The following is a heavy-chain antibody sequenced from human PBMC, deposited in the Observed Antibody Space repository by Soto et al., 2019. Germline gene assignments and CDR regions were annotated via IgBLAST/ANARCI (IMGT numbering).Heavy chain of an antibody. Sequence: GGSLRLSCAASGFTFSSYGMHWVRQAPGKGLEWVAVIWYDGSNKYYADSVKGRFTISRDNSKNTLYLQMNSLRAEDTAVYYCARVSARGSSSGYYDYYYYGMDVWGQGTTVTVSS. CDR3: ARVSARGSSSGYYDYYYYGMDV. CDR1: GFTFSSYG. J-gene: IGHJ6*02. D-gene: IGHD3-22*01. V-gene: IGHV3-33*01. CDR2: IWYDGSNK.